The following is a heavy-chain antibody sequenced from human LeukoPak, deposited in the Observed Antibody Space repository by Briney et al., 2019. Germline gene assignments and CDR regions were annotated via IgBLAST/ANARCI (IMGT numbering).Heavy chain of an antibody. V-gene: IGHV3-53*01. CDR3: ARVSVDVPAFFDS. J-gene: IGHJ4*02. CDR2: IYRAGST. CDR1: GFSVSRNY. Sequence: GGSLRLSCTASGFSVSRNYMSWVRQAPGKGLEWVSVIYRAGSTYYADSVKGRFTISRDNSKTTLFLQMNSLRAEDTAIYYCARVSVDVPAFFDSWGQGTLVTVSS. D-gene: IGHD2-2*01.